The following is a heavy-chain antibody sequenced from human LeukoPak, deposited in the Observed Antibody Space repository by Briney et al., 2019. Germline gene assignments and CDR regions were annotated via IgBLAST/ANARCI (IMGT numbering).Heavy chain of an antibody. CDR1: GFTFSSYD. CDR2: IGTAGDP. Sequence: PGGSLRLSCAASGFTFSSYDMHWVRQATGKGLEWVSAIGTAGDPYYPGSVKGRFTISRENAKNSLYLQMNSLRAGDTAVYYCARALGSNGDYYFDYWGQGTLVTVSS. D-gene: IGHD4-17*01. J-gene: IGHJ4*02. CDR3: ARALGSNGDYYFDY. V-gene: IGHV3-13*05.